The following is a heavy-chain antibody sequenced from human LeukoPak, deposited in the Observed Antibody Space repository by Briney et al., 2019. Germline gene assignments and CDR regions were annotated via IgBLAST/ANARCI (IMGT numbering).Heavy chain of an antibody. V-gene: IGHV4-39*07. Sequence: SETLSLTCTVPGGSISSSHYYWGWIRQPPGKGLEWIGSIYYSGSTYYNPSLKSRVTISVDTSKNQFSLKLSSATAADTAVYYCAILPATDTYYYDNRGYYRPGVHWGQGTLVTVSS. D-gene: IGHD3-22*01. CDR3: AILPATDTYYYDNRGYYRPGVH. CDR2: IYYSGST. J-gene: IGHJ4*02. CDR1: GGSISSSHYY.